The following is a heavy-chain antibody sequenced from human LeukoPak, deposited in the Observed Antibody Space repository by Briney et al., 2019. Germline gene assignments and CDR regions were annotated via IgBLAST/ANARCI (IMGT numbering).Heavy chain of an antibody. CDR3: AIERDIVVVVSAAAIYRAFDP. D-gene: IGHD2-15*01. V-gene: IGHV1-69*06. J-gene: IGHJ5*02. CDR2: IITIFGTA. CDR1: GGTFSSYA. Sequence: SVTVTRKASGGTFSSYAISWVRQAPGQGLEWMGGIITIFGTANYAQKFWGRVTITADKSTSTAYMELSSPRYEDTAVYYCAIERDIVVVVSAAAIYRAFDPWGQGTLVTVSS.